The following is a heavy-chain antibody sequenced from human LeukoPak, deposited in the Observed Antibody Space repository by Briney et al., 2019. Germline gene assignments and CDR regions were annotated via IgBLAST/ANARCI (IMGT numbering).Heavy chain of an antibody. J-gene: IGHJ4*02. CDR2: IHYDGSNN. CDR1: GFTFSSYA. Sequence: GGSLRLSCAASGFTFSSYALHWVRQAPGKGLEWVAFIHYDGSNNYYADSVKGRFTISRDNSKNTLYLQMNTLRADDTAVYYCAKDHGSSDWYYFDYWGQGTLVTVSS. V-gene: IGHV3-30*02. CDR3: AKDHGSSDWYYFDY. D-gene: IGHD6-13*01.